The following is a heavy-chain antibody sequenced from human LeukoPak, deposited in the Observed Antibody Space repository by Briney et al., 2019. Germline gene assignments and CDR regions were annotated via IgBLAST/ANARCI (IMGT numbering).Heavy chain of an antibody. Sequence: ASVKVSCKASGYTFTSYYMHWVRQAPGQGLEWMGIINPSGGSTSYAQKFQGRVTMTRDTSTGTVYMELSSLRSEDTAVYYCARGLRYFDWSLNYFDYWGQGTLVTVSS. CDR2: INPSGGST. CDR3: ARGLRYFDWSLNYFDY. D-gene: IGHD3-9*01. J-gene: IGHJ4*02. V-gene: IGHV1-46*01. CDR1: GYTFTSYY.